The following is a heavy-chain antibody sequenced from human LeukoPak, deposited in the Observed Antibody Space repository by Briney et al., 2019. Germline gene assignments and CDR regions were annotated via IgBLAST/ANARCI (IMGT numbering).Heavy chain of an antibody. CDR3: ARDIYGSGSYYVSYFDY. CDR2: INPNSGGT. D-gene: IGHD3-10*01. Sequence: ASVKVSCKASGYTFTGYYMHWLRQAPGQGLEWMGWINPNSGGTDYAQKFQGRVTITADKSTSTAYMELSSLRSEDTAVYYCARDIYGSGSYYVSYFDYWGQGTLVTVSS. V-gene: IGHV1-2*02. J-gene: IGHJ4*02. CDR1: GYTFTGYY.